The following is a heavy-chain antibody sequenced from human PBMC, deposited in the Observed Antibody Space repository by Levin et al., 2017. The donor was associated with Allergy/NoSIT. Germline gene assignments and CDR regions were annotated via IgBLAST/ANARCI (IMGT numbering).Heavy chain of an antibody. D-gene: IGHD3-3*02. V-gene: IGHV4-59*01. Sequence: SSETLSLTCTVSGGSISSYYWSWIRQPPGKGLEWIGYIYYSGSTNYNPSLKSRVTISVDTSKNQFSLKLSSVTAADTAVYYCAREGVLGGFDYWGQGTLVTVSS. CDR3: AREGVLGGFDY. J-gene: IGHJ4*02. CDR1: GGSISSYY. CDR2: IYYSGST.